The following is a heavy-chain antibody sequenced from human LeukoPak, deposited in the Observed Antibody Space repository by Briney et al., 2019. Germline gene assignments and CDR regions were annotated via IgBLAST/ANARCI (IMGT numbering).Heavy chain of an antibody. J-gene: IGHJ4*02. D-gene: IGHD3-10*01. V-gene: IGHV3-30*03. CDR1: GFTFSSYG. Sequence: PGGSLRLSCAASGFTFSSYGMHWVRQAPGKGLEWVAVISYDGSNKYYADSVKGRFTISRDNSKNTLYLQMNSLRAEDTAVYYCASGRGYWGQGTLVTVSS. CDR2: ISYDGSNK. CDR3: ASGRGY.